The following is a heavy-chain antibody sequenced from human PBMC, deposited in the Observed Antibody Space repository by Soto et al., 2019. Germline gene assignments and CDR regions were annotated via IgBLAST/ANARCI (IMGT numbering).Heavy chain of an antibody. CDR3: ARDREGATLLDV. CDR1: GFTFSSYA. J-gene: IGHJ6*02. V-gene: IGHV3-30-3*01. Sequence: QVQLVESGGGVVQPGRSLRLSCAASGFTFSSYAMHWVRQAPGKGLEWVAVISYDGSNKYYADSVKGRVTISRDNSKNTLYLQVNSLRAEDTAVYYCARDREGATLLDVWGQGTTVTVSS. CDR2: ISYDGSNK. D-gene: IGHD1-26*01.